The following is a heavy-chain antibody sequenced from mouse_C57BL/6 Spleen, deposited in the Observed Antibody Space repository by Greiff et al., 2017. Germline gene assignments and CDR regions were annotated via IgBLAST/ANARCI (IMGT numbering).Heavy chain of an antibody. D-gene: IGHD1-1*01. V-gene: IGHV1-75*01. J-gene: IGHJ2*01. CDR3: AREDYGSSYEYFDY. CDR2: IFPGSGST. Sequence: VQLQQSGPELVKPGASVKISCKASGYTFTDYYINWVKQRPGQGLEWIGWIFPGSGSTYYNEKFKVKATLTVDKSSSTAYMLLSSLTSEDSAVYFCAREDYGSSYEYFDYWGQGTTLTVSS. CDR1: GYTFTDYY.